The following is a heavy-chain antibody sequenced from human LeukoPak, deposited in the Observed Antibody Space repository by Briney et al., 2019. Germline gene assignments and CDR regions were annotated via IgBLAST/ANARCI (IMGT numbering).Heavy chain of an antibody. CDR2: ISGSGGST. J-gene: IGHJ4*02. D-gene: IGHD1-1*01. V-gene: IGHV3-23*01. Sequence: GGSLRLSCAASGFTFSSYAMSWVGQAQGKGLEWASAISGSGGSTYYADSVKGRFTISRDNSKNTLYLQMNSLRAEDTAVYYCAKLERRDMDYFDYWGQGTLVTVSS. CDR1: GFTFSSYA. CDR3: AKLERRDMDYFDY.